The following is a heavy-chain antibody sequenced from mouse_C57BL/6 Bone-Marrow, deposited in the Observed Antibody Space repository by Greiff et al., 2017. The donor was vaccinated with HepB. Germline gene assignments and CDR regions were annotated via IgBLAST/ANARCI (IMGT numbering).Heavy chain of an antibody. CDR1: GYTFTSYW. V-gene: IGHV1-69*01. J-gene: IGHJ3*01. Sequence: QVQLQQPGAELVMPGASVKLSCKASGYTFTSYWMHWVKQRPGQGLEWIGAIDPSDSYTNYNQKFKGKSTLTVDKSSSTAYMQLSSLTSEDSAVYYCARGSRFAYWGQGTRVTVSA. CDR3: ARGSRFAY. CDR2: IDPSDSYT.